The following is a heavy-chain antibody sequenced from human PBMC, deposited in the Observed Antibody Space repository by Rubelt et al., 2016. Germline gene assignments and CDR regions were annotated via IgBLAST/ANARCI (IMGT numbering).Heavy chain of an antibody. CDR2: INPSGGST. CDR3: ARSPRYDFEDNWFDP. D-gene: IGHD3-3*01. CDR1: GYTFTGYY. V-gene: IGHV1-46*01. J-gene: IGHJ5*02. Sequence: QVQLVQSGAKVKKPGASVKVSCKASGYTFTGYYMHWVRQAPGQGLEWMGIINPSGGSTSYAQKFQGRVTMTRDTSTSTVYMELSSLRSEDTAVYYCARSPRYDFEDNWFDPWGQGTLATVSS.